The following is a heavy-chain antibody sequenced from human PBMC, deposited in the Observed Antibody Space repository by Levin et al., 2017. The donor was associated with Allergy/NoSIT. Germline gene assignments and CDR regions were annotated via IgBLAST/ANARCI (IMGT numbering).Heavy chain of an antibody. CDR3: AKHLTTSSIYLDP. V-gene: IGHV3-23*01. J-gene: IGHJ5*02. Sequence: PGGSLRLSCAASGFTFSTYAMTWVRQAPGKGLEWVSVIGDSGTTTYYADSVKGRFTISRDNAKNTLYLQMNNLRAEDTAIYYCAKHLTTSSIYLDPWGQGTLVTASS. CDR2: IGDSGTTT. CDR1: GFTFSTYA. D-gene: IGHD6-6*01.